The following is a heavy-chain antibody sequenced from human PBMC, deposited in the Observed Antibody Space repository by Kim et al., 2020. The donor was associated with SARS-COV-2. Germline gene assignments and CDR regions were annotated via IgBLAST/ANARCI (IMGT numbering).Heavy chain of an antibody. D-gene: IGHD5-18*01. V-gene: IGHV3-33*01. Sequence: GGSLRLSCAASGFTFSSYGMHWVRQAPGKGLEWVAVIWYDGSNKYYADSVKGRFTISRDNSKNTLYLQMNSLRAEDTAVYYCARRDSYGQSPYYYYGMDVCGQGTTVTVSS. CDR1: GFTFSSYG. CDR3: ARRDSYGQSPYYYYGMDV. J-gene: IGHJ6*02. CDR2: IWYDGSNK.